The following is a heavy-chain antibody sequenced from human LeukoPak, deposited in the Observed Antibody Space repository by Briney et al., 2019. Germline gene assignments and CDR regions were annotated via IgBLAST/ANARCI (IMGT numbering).Heavy chain of an antibody. V-gene: IGHV1-69*13. CDR3: ARTYCSGGSCYYPFDY. CDR2: ITPLFGTA. D-gene: IGHD2-15*01. J-gene: IGHJ4*02. CDR1: GGTFSKYT. Sequence: ASVKVSCKASGGTFSKYTISWVRQRPGQGLEWMGGITPLFGTANCAQKFQGRVTITADESTSTAYMELSSLRSEDTAVYYCARTYCSGGSCYYPFDYWGQGTLVTVSS.